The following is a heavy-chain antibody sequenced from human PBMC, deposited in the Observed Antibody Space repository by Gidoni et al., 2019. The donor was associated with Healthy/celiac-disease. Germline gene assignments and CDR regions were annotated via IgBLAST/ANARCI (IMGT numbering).Heavy chain of an antibody. CDR1: GFSLSTARMG. J-gene: IGHJ5*02. V-gene: IGHV2-26*01. D-gene: IGHD6-13*01. CDR2: IFSNDEK. CDR3: ARTSTMYSSSWYGENWFDP. Sequence: QVTLKESGPVLVKPTETLTLTCTVSGFSLSTARMGVSWIRQPPGKALEWLAHIFSNDEKSYSTSLKSRLTISKDTSKSQVVLTMTNMDPVDTATYYCARTSTMYSSSWYGENWFDPWGQGTLVTVSS.